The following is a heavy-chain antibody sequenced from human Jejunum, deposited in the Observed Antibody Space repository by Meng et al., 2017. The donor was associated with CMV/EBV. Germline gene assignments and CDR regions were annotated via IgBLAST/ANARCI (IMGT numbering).Heavy chain of an antibody. D-gene: IGHD2-2*01. CDR1: SW. V-gene: IGHV5-51*02. J-gene: IGHJ5*02. CDR3: AKDLRYCSNGRCYAGYGSLNL. CDR2: IYAGDSDT. Sequence: SWTAWGRQAPGEGVELMGIIYAGDSDTIYSPSFQGQVTISVDKSITTAFLQWSSLKASDTATYFCAKDLRYCSNGRCYAGYGSLNLWGQGTLVTVSS.